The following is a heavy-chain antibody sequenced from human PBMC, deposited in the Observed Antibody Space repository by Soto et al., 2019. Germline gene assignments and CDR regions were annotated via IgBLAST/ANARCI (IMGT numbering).Heavy chain of an antibody. D-gene: IGHD6-19*01. J-gene: IGHJ5*02. Sequence: GESLKISCNGSGYSFTSYWIGWVRQMPGKGLEWMGIIYPGDSDTRYSPSFQGQVTISADKSISTAYLQWSSLKASDTAMYYCARIVALAGTVGSKFVPWGQGTLVTVYS. CDR3: ARIVALAGTVGSKFVP. CDR2: IYPGDSDT. V-gene: IGHV5-51*01. CDR1: GYSFTSYW.